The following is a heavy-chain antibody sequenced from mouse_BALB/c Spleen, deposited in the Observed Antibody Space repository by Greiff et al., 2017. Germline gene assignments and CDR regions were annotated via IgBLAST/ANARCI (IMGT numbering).Heavy chain of an antibody. J-gene: IGHJ2*01. Sequence: EVQLVESGGGLVKPGGSLKLSCAASGFTFSSYAMSWVRQSPEKRLEWVAEISSGGSYTYYPDTVTGRFTISRDNAKNTLYLEMSSLRSEDTAMYYCAREGPTEYYFDYWGQGTTLTVAS. CDR2: ISSGGSYT. V-gene: IGHV5-9-4*01. CDR1: GFTFSSYA. CDR3: AREGPTEYYFDY. D-gene: IGHD1-1*01.